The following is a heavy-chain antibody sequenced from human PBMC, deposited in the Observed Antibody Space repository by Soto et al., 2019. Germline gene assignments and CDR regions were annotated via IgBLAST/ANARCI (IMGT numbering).Heavy chain of an antibody. CDR2: IYYSGST. CDR1: GGSISSGAYY. V-gene: IGHV4-31*03. CDR3: ARTADYSEYPTFDY. D-gene: IGHD4-4*01. J-gene: IGHJ4*02. Sequence: QVQLQESGPGLVKTSQTLSLTCTVSGGSISSGAYYWSWIRQHPGKGLEWIGYIYYSGSTYYNPSLRSRVTISVDTSKNQFSLRVTSVTAADTAVYYCARTADYSEYPTFDYWDQGTLVTVSS.